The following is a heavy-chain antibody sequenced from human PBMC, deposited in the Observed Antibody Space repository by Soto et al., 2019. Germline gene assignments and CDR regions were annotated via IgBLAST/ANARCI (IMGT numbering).Heavy chain of an antibody. V-gene: IGHV3-23*01. Sequence: GSLRLSCAAPGFTVSSNYMSWVRQAPGKGLEWVSAISGSGGSTYYADSVKGRFTISRDNSKNTLYLQMNSLRAEDTAVYYCAKDMVRSYYDSSGGELDYWGQGTLVTVSS. CDR2: ISGSGGST. J-gene: IGHJ4*02. D-gene: IGHD3-22*01. CDR3: AKDMVRSYYDSSGGELDY. CDR1: GFTVSSNY.